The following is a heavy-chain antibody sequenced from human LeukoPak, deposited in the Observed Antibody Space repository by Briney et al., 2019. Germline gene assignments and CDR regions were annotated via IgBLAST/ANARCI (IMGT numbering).Heavy chain of an antibody. Sequence: GGSLRLSCAASGFTFSSYDMHWVRQGTGKGLEWVSGIGIAGDTYHPDSVKGRFTISRENAKNSLYLQMNSLRAGDSAVYYCVRATMVRSAAFDIWGQGTMVIVSS. D-gene: IGHD3-10*01. J-gene: IGHJ3*02. CDR1: GFTFSSYD. CDR3: VRATMVRSAAFDI. V-gene: IGHV3-13*01. CDR2: IGIAGDT.